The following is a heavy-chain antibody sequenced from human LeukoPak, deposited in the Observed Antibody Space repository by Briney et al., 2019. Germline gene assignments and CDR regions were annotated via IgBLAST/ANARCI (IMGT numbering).Heavy chain of an antibody. V-gene: IGHV4-39*01. CDR2: IYYSGST. Sequence: PSEILSLTCTVSGGSISSSSYYWGWIRQPPGKGLEWIGSIYYSGSTYYNPSLKRRVTISVDTSKNQFSLKLSSVTAADTAEYYCASLTPGIAMWFDYWGQGTLVTVSS. CDR3: ASLTPGIAMWFDY. CDR1: GGSISSSSYY. J-gene: IGHJ4*02. D-gene: IGHD6-13*01.